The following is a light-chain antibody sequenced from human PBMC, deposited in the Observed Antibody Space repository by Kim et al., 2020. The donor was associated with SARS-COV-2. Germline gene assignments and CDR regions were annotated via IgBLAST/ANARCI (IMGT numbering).Light chain of an antibody. CDR2: SAS. Sequence: ASVGDKVTIPFRASPDISNSLAWMQQKPGKVPKLLIYSASTLQSGVPARFSGSGSGTDFTLTISSLQPEDVATYYCQKYNTAPWTFGQGTKVDIK. V-gene: IGKV1-27*01. CDR3: QKYNTAPWT. CDR1: PDISNS. J-gene: IGKJ1*01.